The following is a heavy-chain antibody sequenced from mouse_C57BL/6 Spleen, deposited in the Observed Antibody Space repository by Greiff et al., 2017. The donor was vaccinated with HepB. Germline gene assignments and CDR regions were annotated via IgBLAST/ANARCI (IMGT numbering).Heavy chain of an antibody. Sequence: QVQLKQSGAELARPGASVKLSCKASGYTFTSYGISWVKQRTGQGLEWIGEIYPRSGNTYYNEKFKGKATLTADKSSSTAYMELRSLTSEDSAVYFCARSIDYGSSYGYFDVWGTGTTVTVSS. V-gene: IGHV1-81*01. D-gene: IGHD1-1*01. CDR2: IYPRSGNT. J-gene: IGHJ1*03. CDR1: GYTFTSYG. CDR3: ARSIDYGSSYGYFDV.